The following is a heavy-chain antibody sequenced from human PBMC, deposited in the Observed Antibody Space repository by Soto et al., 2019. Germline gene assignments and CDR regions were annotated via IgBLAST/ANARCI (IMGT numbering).Heavy chain of an antibody. CDR3: ARVRYCSGGSCYPRFDP. CDR2: IYYSGST. D-gene: IGHD2-15*01. Sequence: QVQLQESGPGLVKASQTQSLTCTVSGGSISSGGYYWSWIRQHPGKGLEWIGYIYYSGSTYYNPSLKSRVTISVDTSKNQFSLKLSSVTAADTSVYYCARVRYCSGGSCYPRFDPWGQGTLVTVSS. J-gene: IGHJ5*02. CDR1: GGSISSGGYY. V-gene: IGHV4-31*03.